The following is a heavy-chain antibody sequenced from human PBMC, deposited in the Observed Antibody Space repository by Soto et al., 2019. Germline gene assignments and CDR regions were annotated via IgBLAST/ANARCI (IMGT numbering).Heavy chain of an antibody. CDR3: ARGQRYFSSTSCPAACCTSFDY. CDR1: GGSFSGYY. J-gene: IGHJ4*02. D-gene: IGHD2-2*01. Sequence: SETLSLTCAVYGGSFSGYYWSWIRQPPGKGLEWIGEINHSGSTNYNPSLKSRVTISVDTSKNQFSLKLSSVTAADTAVYYCARGQRYFSSTSCPAACCTSFDYWAREPWSPSPQ. V-gene: IGHV4-34*01. CDR2: INHSGST.